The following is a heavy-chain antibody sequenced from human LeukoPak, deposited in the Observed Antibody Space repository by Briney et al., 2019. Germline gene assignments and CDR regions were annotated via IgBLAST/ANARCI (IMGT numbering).Heavy chain of an antibody. J-gene: IGHJ4*02. CDR1: GFTFSDYY. Sequence: GSLRLCCAASGFTFSDYYMSWIRQAPGKGLEWVSYISSSGSTIYYADSVKGRLTISRDNAKNSLYLQMNSLRAEDTAVYYCARDDFWSGYYIYDWGQGTLVTVSS. D-gene: IGHD3-3*01. CDR3: ARDDFWSGYYIYD. V-gene: IGHV3-11*01. CDR2: ISSSGSTI.